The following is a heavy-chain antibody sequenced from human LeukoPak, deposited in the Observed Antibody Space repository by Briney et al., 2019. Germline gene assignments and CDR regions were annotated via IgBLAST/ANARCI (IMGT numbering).Heavy chain of an antibody. D-gene: IGHD3-9*01. V-gene: IGHV4-61*02. CDR3: ARDEDILTGSRAFDI. J-gene: IGHJ3*02. Sequence: KPSETLSLTCTVSGGSISSGSYYWSWIRQPAGKGLEWIGRIYTSGSTNYNPSLKSRVTMSVDTSKNQFSLKLSSVTAADTAVYYCARDEDILTGSRAFDIWGQGTMVTVSS. CDR1: GGSISSGSYY. CDR2: IYTSGST.